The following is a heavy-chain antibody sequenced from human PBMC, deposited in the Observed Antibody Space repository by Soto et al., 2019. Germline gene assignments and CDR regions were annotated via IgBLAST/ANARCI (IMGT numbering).Heavy chain of an antibody. CDR1: GFTFSSYS. CDR3: ARVLGRIVDTIFSDY. CDR2: ISSSSSYI. Sequence: EVQLVESGGGLVKPGGSLRLSCAASGFTFSSYSMNWVRQAPGKGLEWVSSISSSSSYIYYADSVKGRFTISRDNAKNSLYLQMNSLRAEDTAVYYCARVLGRIVDTIFSDYWGQGTLVTVSS. J-gene: IGHJ4*02. D-gene: IGHD5-12*01. V-gene: IGHV3-21*01.